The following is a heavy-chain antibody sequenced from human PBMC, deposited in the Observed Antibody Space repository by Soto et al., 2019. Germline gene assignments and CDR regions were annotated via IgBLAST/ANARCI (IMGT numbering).Heavy chain of an antibody. J-gene: IGHJ3*02. V-gene: IGHV1-2*02. Sequence: ASVKVSCKASGYIFINYGITWVRQAPGQGLEWMGWINPNSGGTNYAQKFQGRVTMTRDTSISTAYMELGRLRSDDTAVYYCARPGKFGSGSYYDAFDIWGQGTMVTVSS. CDR1: GYIFINYG. CDR3: ARPGKFGSGSYYDAFDI. CDR2: INPNSGGT. D-gene: IGHD3-10*01.